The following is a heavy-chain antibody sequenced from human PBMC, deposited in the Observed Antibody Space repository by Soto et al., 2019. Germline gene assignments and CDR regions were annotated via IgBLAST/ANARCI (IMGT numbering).Heavy chain of an antibody. Sequence: QVNVKESGPVLVKPTETLTLTCTVSGFSLSNAGLGVSWIRQPPGKALEWLAHIFSNDEKSYSTSLKSRLTISKDTSKSQVVLTMTNMDPVDTATYYCASTYSTSWYWFDPWGQGTLVTVSS. CDR2: IFSNDEK. CDR1: GFSLSNAGLG. J-gene: IGHJ5*02. D-gene: IGHD6-13*01. CDR3: ASTYSTSWYWFDP. V-gene: IGHV2-26*01.